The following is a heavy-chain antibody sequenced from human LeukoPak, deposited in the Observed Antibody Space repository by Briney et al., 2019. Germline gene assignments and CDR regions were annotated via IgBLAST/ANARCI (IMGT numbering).Heavy chain of an antibody. J-gene: IGHJ3*02. CDR3: ARRGYGAVRSAFDI. CDR1: GGSITSDSYY. CDR2: IYYSGSA. V-gene: IGHV4-39*07. Sequence: PSETLSLTCTVSGGSITSDSYYWGWIRQPPGKGLEYIGNIYYSGSAYYNPSLKSRVTISVDTSKNQFSLKLSSVTAADTAVYYCARRGYGAVRSAFDIWGQGTMVTVSS. D-gene: IGHD5-12*01.